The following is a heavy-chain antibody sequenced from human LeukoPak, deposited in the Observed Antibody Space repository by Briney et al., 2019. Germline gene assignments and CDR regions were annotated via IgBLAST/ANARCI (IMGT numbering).Heavy chain of an antibody. V-gene: IGHV3-30-3*02. Sequence: GSLRLSCAASGFTLSSYAMHWVRQAPGKGLEWVAVISYDGSSKYYADSVKGRFTFSRDNSKNTLYLQMNSLRAEDTAVYYCAKTYLTGSIYGMDVWGQGTTVTVSS. CDR2: ISYDGSSK. J-gene: IGHJ6*02. CDR3: AKTYLTGSIYGMDV. CDR1: GFTLSSYA. D-gene: IGHD3-9*01.